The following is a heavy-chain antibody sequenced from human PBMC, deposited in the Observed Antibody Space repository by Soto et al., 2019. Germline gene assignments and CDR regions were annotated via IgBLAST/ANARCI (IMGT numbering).Heavy chain of an antibody. Sequence: ASVKVSCKASGYTFTGYYMHWVRQAPGQGLEWMGWINPNSGGTNYAQKFQGWVTMTRDTSISTAYMELSRLRSDDTAVYYCARDYIAAAGADAFDIWGQGTMVTVSS. J-gene: IGHJ3*02. V-gene: IGHV1-2*04. CDR1: GYTFTGYY. D-gene: IGHD6-13*01. CDR3: ARDYIAAAGADAFDI. CDR2: INPNSGGT.